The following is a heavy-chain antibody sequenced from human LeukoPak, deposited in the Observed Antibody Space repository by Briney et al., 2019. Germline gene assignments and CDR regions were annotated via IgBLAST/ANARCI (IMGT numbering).Heavy chain of an antibody. V-gene: IGHV3-7*01. CDR2: IKEDGSET. CDR3: ARETPRRGETRDGYR. CDR1: GFTFKKYW. J-gene: IGHJ4*02. Sequence: GGSLRLSCAASGFTFKKYWMNWVRQVPGKGLECLGNIKEDGSETYYADSAKGRFTISRDNPKNLLFLQINSLRVEDTAVYYCARETPRRGETRDGYRWGQGTLVTVSS. D-gene: IGHD5-24*01.